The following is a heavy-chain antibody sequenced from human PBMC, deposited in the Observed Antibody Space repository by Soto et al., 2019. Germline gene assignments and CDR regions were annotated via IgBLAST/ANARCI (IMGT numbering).Heavy chain of an antibody. CDR3: PRPCSSTRCSAYTSYYGMDX. Sequence: AETLSLTCTVSGGSISSYYWNWIRQPAGKGLEWLLRIYTSGSTNYNPSLKSRVTMSVETSKNQFSLKLRPVTAADTAVYYCPRPCSSTRCSAYTSYYGMDXWGQVTTVPVS. CDR2: IYTSGST. D-gene: IGHD2-2*01. V-gene: IGHV4-4*07. CDR1: GGSISSYY. J-gene: IGHJ6*02.